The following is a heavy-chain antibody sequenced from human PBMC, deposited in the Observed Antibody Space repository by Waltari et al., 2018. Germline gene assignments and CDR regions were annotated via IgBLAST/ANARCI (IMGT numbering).Heavy chain of an antibody. D-gene: IGHD6-6*01. J-gene: IGHJ4*02. CDR1: GFSFSSYA. V-gene: IGHV3-23*01. CDR2: ISGSGGST. Sequence: EVQLLESGGDLVQPGGSLRCSCVAAGFSFSSYAMSWFRQAPGKGLEWVSSISGSGGSTYYADSVKGRFTISRDSSKNTLHLQMSSLRGEDTAMYYCAKDEGIAARPSRYFFDYWGLGTLVTVSS. CDR3: AKDEGIAARPSRYFFDY.